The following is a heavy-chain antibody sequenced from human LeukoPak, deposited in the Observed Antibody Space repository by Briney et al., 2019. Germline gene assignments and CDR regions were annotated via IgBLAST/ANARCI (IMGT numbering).Heavy chain of an antibody. V-gene: IGHV1-18*01. CDR3: ASASGTSYFGMDV. CDR2: IRAYNGKT. Sequence: AASVKVSCKASGYTFRSYDINWVRQAPGQGLEWMGRIRAYNGKTDYGQKVQGRVTMTTDTSTSTAYMELRSLTSEDTAIYYCASASGTSYFGMDVWGQGTTVTVSS. D-gene: IGHD1-1*01. CDR1: GYTFRSYD. J-gene: IGHJ6*02.